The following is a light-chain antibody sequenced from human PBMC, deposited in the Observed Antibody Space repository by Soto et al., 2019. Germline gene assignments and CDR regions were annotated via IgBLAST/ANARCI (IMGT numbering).Light chain of an antibody. CDR2: DAS. CDR1: QSISTW. J-gene: IGKJ1*01. Sequence: DIQMTQSPSTLSASVGDRFTITCRACQSISTWLAWYQQKPGKAPELLIYDASTLQSGVPSRFSGSGSGTELTLTITNLQPDDFVTYYSQQYNSSPTFGQGTKVEVK. CDR3: QQYNSSPT. V-gene: IGKV1-5*01.